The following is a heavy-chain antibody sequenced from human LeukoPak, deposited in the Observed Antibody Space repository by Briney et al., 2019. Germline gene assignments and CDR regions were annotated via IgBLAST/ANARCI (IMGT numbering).Heavy chain of an antibody. Sequence: PGGSPRLSCAASGFAFSIYEMNWVRQAPGKGLEWVSYMSSSGITIYYADSVKGRFTISRDNAKNSLYLQMNSLRAEDTAVYYCARGSDSGYQGYYYYMDVWGKGTTVTISS. D-gene: IGHD5-12*01. CDR1: GFAFSIYE. J-gene: IGHJ6*03. CDR2: MSSSGITI. CDR3: ARGSDSGYQGYYYYMDV. V-gene: IGHV3-48*03.